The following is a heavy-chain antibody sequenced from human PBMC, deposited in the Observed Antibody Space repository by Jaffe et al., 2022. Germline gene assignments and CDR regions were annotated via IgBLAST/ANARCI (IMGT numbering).Heavy chain of an antibody. V-gene: IGHV2-70*20. CDR3: ARIRARSRDGYNYRWEDAFDI. CDR1: GFSLSTSGMC. CDR2: IDWDDDK. J-gene: IGHJ3*02. D-gene: IGHD5-12*01. Sequence: QVTLRESGPALVKPTQTLTLTCTFSGFSLSTSGMCVSWVRQPPGKALEWLALIDWDDDKYYSTSLKTRLTISKDTSKNQVVLTMTNMDPVDTATYYCARIRARSRDGYNYRWEDAFDIWGQGTMVTVSS.